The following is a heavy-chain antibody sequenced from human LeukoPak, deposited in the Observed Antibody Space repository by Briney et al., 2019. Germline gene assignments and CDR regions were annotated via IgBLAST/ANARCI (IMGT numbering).Heavy chain of an antibody. J-gene: IGHJ4*02. V-gene: IGHV3-30*02. CDR2: IRYDGSSK. D-gene: IGHD5-18*01. CDR1: GFTFSTYC. Sequence: GGSLRLSCAASGFTFSTYCMYWVRQAPGKGLEWVAFIRYDGSSKYYADSVKGRFIISRDNSKNTLFLQMNSLRAEDAAIYYCAKELRKRGCSSLYRYGWRGYFDFWGQGALVSVSS. CDR3: AKELRKRGCSSLYRYGWRGYFDF.